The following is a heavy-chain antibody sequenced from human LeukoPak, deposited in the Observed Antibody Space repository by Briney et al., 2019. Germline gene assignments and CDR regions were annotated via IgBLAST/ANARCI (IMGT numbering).Heavy chain of an antibody. J-gene: IGHJ5*02. V-gene: IGHV1-69*06. D-gene: IGHD1-26*01. CDR2: IIPIFGTA. CDR1: GYTFTGYY. Sequence: SVKVSCKASGYTFTGYYMHWVRQAPGQGLEWMGGIIPIFGTANYAQKFQGRVTITADKSTSTAYMELSSLRSEDTAVYYCARAEKIVGAGWFDPWGQGTLVTVSS. CDR3: ARAEKIVGAGWFDP.